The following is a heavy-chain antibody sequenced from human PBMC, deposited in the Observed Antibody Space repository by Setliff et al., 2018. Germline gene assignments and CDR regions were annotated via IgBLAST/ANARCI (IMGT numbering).Heavy chain of an antibody. Sequence: ASVKVSCKASGGTFDNYGISWVRQAPGQGLEWMGGIIPIFGTRNYAQKFQDRVTIAADESTGSAYMELSSLRSEDTAVYYCARGHYHYHSVLYGGEFYYYYMDVWGPGTTVTVS. CDR2: IIPIFGTR. CDR3: ARGHYHYHSVLYGGEFYYYYMDV. V-gene: IGHV1-69*13. CDR1: GGTFDNYG. D-gene: IGHD3-10*01. J-gene: IGHJ6*02.